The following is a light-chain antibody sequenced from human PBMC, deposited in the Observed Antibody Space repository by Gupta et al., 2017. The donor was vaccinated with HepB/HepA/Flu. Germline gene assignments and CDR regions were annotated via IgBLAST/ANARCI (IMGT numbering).Light chain of an antibody. CDR1: QSVSRY. CDR2: DAS. CDR3: QQRINWPLT. V-gene: IGKV3-11*01. Sequence: EIVLTQSPVTLSLSPGERATLSCRASQSVSRYLAWYQQKPGQPPSLLVFDASNRATGVPARFSGSGSETDFTLTISSLEPEDFAVYYCQQRINWPLTFGGGTRVEIK. J-gene: IGKJ4*01.